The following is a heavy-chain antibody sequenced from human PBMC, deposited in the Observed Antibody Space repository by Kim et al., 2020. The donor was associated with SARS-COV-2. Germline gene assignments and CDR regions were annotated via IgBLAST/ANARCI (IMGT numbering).Heavy chain of an antibody. Sequence: SETLSLTCTVSGGSISSYYWSWIRQPPGKGLEWIGYIYYSGSTNYNPSLKSRVTISVDTSKNQFSLKLSSVTAADTAVYYCARLDQLYSWFDPWGQGTLVTVSS. CDR1: GGSISSYY. V-gene: IGHV4-59*13. D-gene: IGHD2-2*01. CDR3: ARLDQLYSWFDP. J-gene: IGHJ5*02. CDR2: IYYSGST.